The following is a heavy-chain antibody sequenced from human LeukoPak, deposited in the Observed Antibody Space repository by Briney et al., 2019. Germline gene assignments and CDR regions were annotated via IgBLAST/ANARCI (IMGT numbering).Heavy chain of an antibody. V-gene: IGHV3-23*01. Sequence: PGGSLRLSCAASRFTFTSYAMSWVRQAPGKGLEWVSSISGSGESAYYADSVKGRFTISRDNSKNTLYLQMNSLRAEDTAVYYCASGKLDYDILTGYYPYGMDVWGQGTTVTVSS. D-gene: IGHD3-9*01. J-gene: IGHJ6*02. CDR1: RFTFTSYA. CDR3: ASGKLDYDILTGYYPYGMDV. CDR2: ISGSGESA.